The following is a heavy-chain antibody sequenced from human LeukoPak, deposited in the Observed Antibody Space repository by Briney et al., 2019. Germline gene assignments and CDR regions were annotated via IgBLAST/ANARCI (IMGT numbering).Heavy chain of an antibody. CDR2: IWYDGSNK. J-gene: IGHJ6*02. D-gene: IGHD6-19*01. CDR1: GFTFSSYG. V-gene: IGHV3-33*01. CDR3: ARDLTRLVLYYYYGVDV. Sequence: PGRSLRLSCAASGFTFSSYGMHWVRQAPGKGLEWVAVIWYDGSNKYYADSVKGRFTISRDNSKNTLYLQMNSLRAEDTAVYYCARDLTRLVLYYYYGVDVWGQGTTVTVSS.